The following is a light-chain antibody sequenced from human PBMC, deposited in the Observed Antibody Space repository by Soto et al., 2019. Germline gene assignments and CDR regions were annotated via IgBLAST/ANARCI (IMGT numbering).Light chain of an antibody. Sequence: DIQMTQSPSSLSASVGDRVTITCRASQTVSNYLNWYQQKPGKAPKLLIYAASSLQSGVPSNLSGSGSVTDFSLTISSMQPEDFATYYCQQSYSTPYTFGQGTKLEIK. J-gene: IGKJ2*01. CDR3: QQSYSTPYT. CDR2: AAS. CDR1: QTVSNY. V-gene: IGKV1-39*01.